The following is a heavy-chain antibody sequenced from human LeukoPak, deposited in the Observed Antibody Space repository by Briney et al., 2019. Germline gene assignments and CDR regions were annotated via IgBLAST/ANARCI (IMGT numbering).Heavy chain of an antibody. CDR1: GGTFSSYA. D-gene: IGHD3-3*02. Sequence: ASVEVSCKASGGTFSSYAISWVRQAPGQGLEWMGGVIPIFSTANYAQKFQGRVTITADRSTSTAYMELSRLRSDDTAVYYCASGRTIFYYYMDVWGKGTTVTISS. V-gene: IGHV1-69*06. J-gene: IGHJ6*03. CDR3: ASGRTIFYYYMDV. CDR2: VIPIFSTA.